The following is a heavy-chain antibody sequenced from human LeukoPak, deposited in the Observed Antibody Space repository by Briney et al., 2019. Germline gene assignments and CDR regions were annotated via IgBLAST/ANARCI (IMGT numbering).Heavy chain of an antibody. J-gene: IGHJ4*02. CDR3: AKRRNDILTGSALLGY. CDR1: GFTFSSYA. Sequence: HPGGSLRLSCAASGFTFSSYAMSWVRQAPGKGLEWVSAISGSGGSTYYADSVKGRFTISRDNSKNTLYLQMNSLRAEDTAVYYCAKRRNDILTGSALLGYWGQGTLVTVSS. V-gene: IGHV3-23*01. D-gene: IGHD3-9*01. CDR2: ISGSGGST.